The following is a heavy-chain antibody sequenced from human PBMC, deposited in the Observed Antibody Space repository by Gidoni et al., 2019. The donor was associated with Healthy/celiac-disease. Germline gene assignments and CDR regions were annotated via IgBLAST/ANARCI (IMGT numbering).Heavy chain of an antibody. J-gene: IGHJ4*02. D-gene: IGHD6-13*01. CDR3: ARAPFYYSSSWYHLFDY. Sequence: QVQLVQSGAEVKKPGSSVKVSCKASGGTFSSYAISWVRQAPGQGLEWMGGFIPIFGTANYAQKFQGRVTITADKSTSTAYMELSSLRSEDTAVYYCARAPFYYSSSWYHLFDYWGQGTLVTVSS. CDR2: FIPIFGTA. V-gene: IGHV1-69*06. CDR1: GGTFSSYA.